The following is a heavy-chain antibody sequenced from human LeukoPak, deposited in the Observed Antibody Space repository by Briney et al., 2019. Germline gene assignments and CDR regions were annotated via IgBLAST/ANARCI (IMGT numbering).Heavy chain of an antibody. V-gene: IGHV4-39*07. Sequence: EPSETLSLTCTVSGGSISSSSYYWGWIRQPPGKGLEWIGSIYYSGSTYYNPSLKSRVTISVDTSKNQFSLKLSSVTAADTAVYYCAREYSSSWYGAGYYYYMDVWGKGTTVTVSS. CDR3: AREYSSSWYGAGYYYYMDV. CDR1: GGSISSSSYY. J-gene: IGHJ6*03. D-gene: IGHD6-13*01. CDR2: IYYSGST.